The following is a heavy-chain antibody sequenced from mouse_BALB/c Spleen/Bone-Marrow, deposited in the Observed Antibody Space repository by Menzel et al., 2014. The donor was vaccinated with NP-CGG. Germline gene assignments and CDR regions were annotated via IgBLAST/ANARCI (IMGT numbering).Heavy chain of an antibody. J-gene: IGHJ3*01. CDR1: GYTFTSYT. CDR3: AREARTGAWFAY. V-gene: IGHV1-4*01. Sequence: QVQLQQSGAELARPGASVKMSCKASGYTFTSYTMQWVRQRPGQGLEWIGDIVPCSDYTNYNQNFKDKATLTVDKSSSTDYMHLSSLTSEDFAVCYGAREARTGAWFAYWGQGTLVTVSA. CDR2: IVPCSDYT. D-gene: IGHD4-1*01.